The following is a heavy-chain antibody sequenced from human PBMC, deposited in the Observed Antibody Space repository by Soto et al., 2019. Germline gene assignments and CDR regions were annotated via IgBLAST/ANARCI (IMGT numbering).Heavy chain of an antibody. CDR1: GGSISSGGYY. CDR2: IYYSGST. D-gene: IGHD3-22*01. CDR3: ARVVADSSGYYYADWYFDL. V-gene: IGHV4-31*03. Sequence: QVQLQESGPGLVKPSQTLSLTCTVSGGSISSGGYYWSWIRQHPGKGLEWIGYIYYSGSTYYNPSLKSRVTISVDTSKNQFSLKLSSVTAADTAVYYCARVVADSSGYYYADWYFDLWGRGTLVTVSS. J-gene: IGHJ2*01.